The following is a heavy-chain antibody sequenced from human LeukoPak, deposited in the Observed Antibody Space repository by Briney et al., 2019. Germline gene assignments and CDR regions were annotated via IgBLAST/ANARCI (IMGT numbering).Heavy chain of an antibody. Sequence: ASVKVSCKASGYTFTGYYMHWVRQAPGQGLEWMGWINPNSSGTNYAQKFQGRVTMTRDTSISTAYMELSRLRSDDTAVYYCARDRRYSSSWYYYYYYMDVWGKGTTVTVSS. D-gene: IGHD6-13*01. J-gene: IGHJ6*03. CDR2: INPNSSGT. CDR3: ARDRRYSSSWYYYYYYMDV. V-gene: IGHV1-2*02. CDR1: GYTFTGYY.